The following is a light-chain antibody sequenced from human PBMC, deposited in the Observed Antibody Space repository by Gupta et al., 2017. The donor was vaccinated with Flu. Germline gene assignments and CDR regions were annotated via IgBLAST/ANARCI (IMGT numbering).Light chain of an antibody. V-gene: IGLV1-44*01. J-gene: IGLJ3*02. Sequence: SVLTQPPSTSGTPGQKVTISCSGSSSNIGTNIVNWYQQFPGTAPKLLIYSNSQRPSGVPERFSGSKSGTSASLAISGLQAGDEGDYHCAAGDDSRNGWVFGGGTKLTVL. CDR3: AAGDDSRNGWV. CDR2: SNS. CDR1: SSNIGTNI.